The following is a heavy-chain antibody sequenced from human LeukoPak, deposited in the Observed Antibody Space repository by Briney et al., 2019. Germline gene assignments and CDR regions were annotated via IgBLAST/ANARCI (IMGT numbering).Heavy chain of an antibody. CDR1: GFTFSSYW. CDR2: INSDGSST. Sequence: PGGSLRLSCAASGFTFSSYWMHWVRQAPGKGLVWVSRINSDGSSTSYADSVKGRFTISRDNAKNTLYLQMNRLRAEDTAVYYCARVGCSGGSCYYFDYWGQGTLVTVSS. D-gene: IGHD2-15*01. CDR3: ARVGCSGGSCYYFDY. V-gene: IGHV3-74*01. J-gene: IGHJ4*02.